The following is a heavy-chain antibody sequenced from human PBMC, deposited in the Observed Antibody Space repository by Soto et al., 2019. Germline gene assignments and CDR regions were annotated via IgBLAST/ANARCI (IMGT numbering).Heavy chain of an antibody. CDR3: ATGKSSSGYSRDAFDS. CDR1: GGALTSPS. CDR2: IIPIFGTA. Sequence: AGKVSSEAWGGALTSPSKHLVCQAPRQGLEWMGGIIPIFGTANYAQKFQGRVTITADESTSTAYMELSSLRSEDTAVYYCATGKSSSGYSRDAFDSWGQGTMVTVSS. V-gene: IGHV1-69*13. J-gene: IGHJ3*02. D-gene: IGHD3-22*01.